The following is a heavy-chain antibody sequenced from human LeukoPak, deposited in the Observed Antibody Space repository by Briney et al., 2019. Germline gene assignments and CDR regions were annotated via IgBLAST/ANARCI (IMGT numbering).Heavy chain of an antibody. J-gene: IGHJ4*02. V-gene: IGHV3-7*01. CDR2: IKQDGSEK. D-gene: IGHD3-3*01. Sequence: GGSLRLSCAASGFTFSSYWMSWVRQAPGKGLGWAANIKQDGSEKYYVDSVKGRFTISRDNAKNSLYLQMNSLRAEDTAVYYCARVKDFWGGYIPSGRGGHFDYWGQGTLVTVSS. CDR1: GFTFSSYW. CDR3: ARVKDFWGGYIPSGRGGHFDY.